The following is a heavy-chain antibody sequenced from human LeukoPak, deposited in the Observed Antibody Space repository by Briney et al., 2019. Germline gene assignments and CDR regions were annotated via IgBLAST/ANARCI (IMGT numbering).Heavy chain of an antibody. CDR2: ISPNNGGT. CDR1: GYTFTNYY. D-gene: IGHD2-2*02. CDR3: ARLGPGAIDFDY. J-gene: IGHJ4*02. Sequence: ASLKVSCKASGYTFTNYYIHWVRQAPGQGLEWMGGISPNNGGTDYAQKFQGRVTMTRDTSISTAYMELSRLRSDDTAVFYCARLGPGAIDFDYWGQGTLVTVSS. V-gene: IGHV1-2*02.